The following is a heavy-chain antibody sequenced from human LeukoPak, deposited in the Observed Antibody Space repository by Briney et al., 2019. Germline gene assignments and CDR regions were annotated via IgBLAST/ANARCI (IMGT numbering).Heavy chain of an antibody. Sequence: GGSLRLSCAASGFTFSRDWMSWLRQAPGKGLEWVANINQDGSVKDYVDSVQGRFTISRDNAKNSLFLQMSSLGAEDTAVYYCARDVNWGYFDFWGQGALVTVSS. CDR2: INQDGSVK. J-gene: IGHJ4*02. CDR1: GFTFSRDW. V-gene: IGHV3-7*01. D-gene: IGHD7-27*01. CDR3: ARDVNWGYFDF.